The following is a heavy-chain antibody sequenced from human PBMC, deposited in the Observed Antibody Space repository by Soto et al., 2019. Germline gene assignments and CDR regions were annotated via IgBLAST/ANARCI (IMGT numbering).Heavy chain of an antibody. J-gene: IGHJ4*02. CDR2: IGGGINDAA. V-gene: IGHV3-23*01. Sequence: EVQLLESGGRLAQPGGSLRLSCAASGLSIITFSSYAMTWVRQPPGRGLEGVSSIGGGINDAANYAGSVKGRFTISTDNSKKTLYLQMNSLRVEDTAVYYCATPRGKELGRGGSCYSGGDYWGQGTLVTVSS. CDR1: GLSIITFSSYA. CDR3: ATPRGKELGRGGSCYSGGDY. D-gene: IGHD2-15*01.